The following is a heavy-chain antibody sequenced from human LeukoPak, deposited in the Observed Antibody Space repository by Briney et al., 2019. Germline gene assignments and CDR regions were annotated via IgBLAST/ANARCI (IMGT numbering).Heavy chain of an antibody. CDR1: GFTFSNYW. Sequence: PGGSLRLSCAASGFTFSNYWMSWVRHAPGKGLEWVANIRKGGNDEYYVDSVKGRFSISRDNAKNSLYLHMNSLRAEDTAVYYCAALDTRMVTDVGYWGQGTLVIVSS. CDR2: IRKGGNDE. J-gene: IGHJ4*02. CDR3: AALDTRMVTDVGY. D-gene: IGHD5-18*01. V-gene: IGHV3-7*01.